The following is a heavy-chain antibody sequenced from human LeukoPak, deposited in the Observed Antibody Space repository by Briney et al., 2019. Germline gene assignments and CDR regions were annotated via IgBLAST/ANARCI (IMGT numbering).Heavy chain of an antibody. D-gene: IGHD2-2*01. V-gene: IGHV4-59*08. Sequence: NPSETLSLTCTVSGASVSSHYWSWFRQPPGEGLEWIGFVFYGEGTFYNPSLRSRVTISVDTSKKQASLKLSSVTAADTGVYYCARLHCSSTSCYDYYYYYMDVWGKGTTVIVSS. CDR1: GASVSSHY. CDR2: VFYGEGT. CDR3: ARLHCSSTSCYDYYYYYMDV. J-gene: IGHJ6*03.